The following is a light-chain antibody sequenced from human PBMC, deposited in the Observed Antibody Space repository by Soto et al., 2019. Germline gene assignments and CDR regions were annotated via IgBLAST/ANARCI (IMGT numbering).Light chain of an antibody. J-gene: IGKJ2*01. V-gene: IGKV1-39*01. Sequence: DIQMTQSPPSLSASVGDRVTITCRASQSISGYLNWYQQKQGKAPKLLIYAASSLQSGVPSRFGGSGSGTDYTLTISTLQPEDFATYSCQQSYGSPYTFGRGTKLEMK. CDR2: AAS. CDR3: QQSYGSPYT. CDR1: QSISGY.